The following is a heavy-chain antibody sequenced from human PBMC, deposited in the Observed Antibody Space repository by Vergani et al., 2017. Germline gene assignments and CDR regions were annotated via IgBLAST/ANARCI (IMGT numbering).Heavy chain of an antibody. J-gene: IGHJ3*02. CDR2: IYYSGSA. D-gene: IGHD1-26*01. CDR3: ASLREGAAFIGAFDI. CDR1: GGSISSSSYY. Sequence: QVQLQESGPGLVKPSQTLSLTCTVSGGSISSSSYYWGWIRQPPGKGLEWIGSIYYSGSANYNPSLKSRVAISVDTSKNRFSLKLTSVTAADTAVYYCASLREGAAFIGAFDIWGQGTMVTVSS. V-gene: IGHV4-39*07.